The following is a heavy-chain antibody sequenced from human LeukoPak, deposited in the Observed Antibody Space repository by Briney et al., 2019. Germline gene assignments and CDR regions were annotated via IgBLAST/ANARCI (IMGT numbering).Heavy chain of an antibody. Sequence: PSETLSLTCTVSGGPISTYCWSWIRQPPGKRLEWIGYISYSGGTNYNPSLKSRVTISVDTSKNQFSLKLTSVTAADTALYYCARADDRSGYFGGRFDSWGQGTLVTVSS. CDR2: ISYSGGT. J-gene: IGHJ5*01. D-gene: IGHD3-22*01. CDR3: ARADDRSGYFGGRFDS. CDR1: GGPISTYC. V-gene: IGHV4-59*01.